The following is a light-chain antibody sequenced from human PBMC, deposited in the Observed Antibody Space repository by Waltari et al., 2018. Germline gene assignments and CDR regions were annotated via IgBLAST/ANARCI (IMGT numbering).Light chain of an antibody. CDR2: AAS. CDR3: HQANSFPFT. J-gene: IGKJ5*01. CDR1: QDISSW. V-gene: IGKV1D-12*01. Sequence: DIQMTQSPSSVSASVGDRVTITCRASQDISSWLTWYQQKPGKAPKVLIYAASSLQSGVPSRLSGSRSGTCFSRTISGLQPEDFAAYDCHQANSFPFTFGQGTRLEIK.